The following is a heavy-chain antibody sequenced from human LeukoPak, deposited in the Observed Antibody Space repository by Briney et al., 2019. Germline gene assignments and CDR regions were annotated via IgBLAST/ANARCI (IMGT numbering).Heavy chain of an antibody. CDR3: ARAQWRNWFVP. D-gene: IGHD6-19*01. CDR2: TYYRSKWYN. V-gene: IGHV6-1*01. Sequence: SPTLSLTCDISGDSVSSNNAAWNWIRLSPSRGLEWLGRTYYRSKWYNDYAVSVKSRITINPDTSKNQFSLQLNSVTPEDTAVYYCARAQWRNWFVPWGQGTLVTVSS. J-gene: IGHJ5*02. CDR1: GDSVSSNNAA.